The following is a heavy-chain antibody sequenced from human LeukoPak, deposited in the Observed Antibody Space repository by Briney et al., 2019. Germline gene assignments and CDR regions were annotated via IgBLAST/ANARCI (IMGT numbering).Heavy chain of an antibody. D-gene: IGHD2-15*01. Sequence: PGRSLRLSCVASGITFSRNAMHWVRQAPGKGLEWVGFIRSKAYGGTTEYAASVKGRFTISRDDSKSIAYLQMNSLKTEDTAVYYCTRSRSGGSYRWGQGTLVTVSS. V-gene: IGHV3-49*04. CDR3: TRSRSGGSYR. CDR2: IRSKAYGGTT. CDR1: GITFSRNA. J-gene: IGHJ4*02.